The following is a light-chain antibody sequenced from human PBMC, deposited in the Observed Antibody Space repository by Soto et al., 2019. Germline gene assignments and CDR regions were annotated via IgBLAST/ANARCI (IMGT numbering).Light chain of an antibody. CDR1: SSDVGASDF. Sequence: QSALTQPASVSGSPGQSITISCTGTSSDVGASDFVSWYQQHPGKAPELIIYEISNRPSGVSSRFSGSKSGNTASLTISGLQAEDESDYYCSSYTTSHTLVFGGGTKLTVL. V-gene: IGLV2-14*01. J-gene: IGLJ2*01. CDR3: SSYTTSHTLV. CDR2: EIS.